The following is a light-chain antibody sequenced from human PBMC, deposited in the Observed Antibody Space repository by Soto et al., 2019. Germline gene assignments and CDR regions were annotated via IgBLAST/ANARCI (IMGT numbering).Light chain of an antibody. CDR1: QSVVSSS. V-gene: IGKV3-11*01. Sequence: VLTQSPNTRSLSPGATANLSCRAIQSVVSSSLGWSQQKPGYAPRRLFYDASNSATGIPAMFCGGWCATEFTLTISSLVPEDVVVEYCQQRCSWPPITFGEGTRLEVK. CDR2: DAS. CDR3: QQRCSWPPIT. J-gene: IGKJ5*01.